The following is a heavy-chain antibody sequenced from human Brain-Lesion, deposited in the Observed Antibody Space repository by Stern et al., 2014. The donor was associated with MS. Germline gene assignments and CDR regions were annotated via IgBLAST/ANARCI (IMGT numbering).Heavy chain of an antibody. J-gene: IGHJ5*01. CDR2: VNNDGRRT. Sequence: VQLLQSRGGLVQPGGSLRLSCAASGFTFSNYWLHWVRQATGKGLVWVSRVNNDGRRTSYADSVKGRFTMSRDNAKNTLYLQMNSLRVEDTAIYYCARGERWFDSWGQGTLVTVSS. D-gene: IGHD3-10*01. V-gene: IGHV3-74*02. CDR1: GFTFSNYW. CDR3: ARGERWFDS.